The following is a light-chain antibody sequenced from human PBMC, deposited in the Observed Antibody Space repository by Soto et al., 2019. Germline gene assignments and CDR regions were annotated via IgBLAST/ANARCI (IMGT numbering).Light chain of an antibody. Sequence: SALTQPASVTGSPGQSITISRTGSSGGVGAYNLVSGQQQETCKSPKLWIYNVYDRPSGISYRFSGSVSGNTASLTISGLQGEDYADYYCSAYTVSRIYVFGTGTKVTVL. J-gene: IGLJ1*01. V-gene: IGLV2-14*03. CDR1: SGGVGAYNL. CDR2: NVY. CDR3: SAYTVSRIYV.